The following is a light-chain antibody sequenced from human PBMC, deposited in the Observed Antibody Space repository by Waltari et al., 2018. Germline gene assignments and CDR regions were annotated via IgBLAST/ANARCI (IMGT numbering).Light chain of an antibody. CDR1: QSISSG. CDR2: KAS. CDR3: QQYISYSQYT. J-gene: IGKJ2*01. Sequence: DIQMTQSPSTLSASVGDRVTITCRASQSISSGLAWYQQKPGKAPKLLIYKASSLKSGVPSRFSGSGSGTEFTLTISSLQPDDFATYYCQQYISYSQYTFGQGTKLEIK. V-gene: IGKV1-5*03.